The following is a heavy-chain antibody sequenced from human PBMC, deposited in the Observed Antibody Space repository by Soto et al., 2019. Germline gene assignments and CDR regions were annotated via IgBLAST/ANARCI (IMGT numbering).Heavy chain of an antibody. J-gene: IGHJ4*02. CDR2: ISSDGATI. CDR3: VRVGIVARPY. V-gene: IGHV3-48*03. D-gene: IGHD2-21*01. Sequence: PGGSLRLSCAGSGFPFTSYVMHWVRQAPGQGLEWVSSISSDGATIYYADSVKGRFTISRDNDKNLLYLQMNSLKGEDTATYYCVRVGIVARPYWGQGTPVTVSS. CDR1: GFPFTSYV.